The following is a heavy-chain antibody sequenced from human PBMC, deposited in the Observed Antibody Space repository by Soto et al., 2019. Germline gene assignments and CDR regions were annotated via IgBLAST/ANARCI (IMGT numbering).Heavy chain of an antibody. D-gene: IGHD3-3*01. J-gene: IGHJ6*03. V-gene: IGHV1-18*01. CDR2: ISAYNGNT. CDR1: GYTFTSYG. Sequence: QVQLVQSGAEVKKPGASVKVSCKASGYTFTSYGIIWVRQAPGQGLEWMGWISAYNGNTNYAQKLQGRVTMTTDTSTSTAYMELRSLRSDDTAVYYCARVITIFGVVTNYYYMDVWGKGTTVTVSS. CDR3: ARVITIFGVVTNYYYMDV.